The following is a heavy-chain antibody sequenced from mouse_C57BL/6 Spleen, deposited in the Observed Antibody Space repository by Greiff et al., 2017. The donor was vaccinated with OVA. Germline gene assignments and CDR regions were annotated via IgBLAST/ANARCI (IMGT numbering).Heavy chain of an antibody. D-gene: IGHD2-1*01. Sequence: QVQLQQSGPGLVQPSQSLSITCTVSGFSLTSYGVHWVRQSPGKGLEWLGVIWRGGSTDYNAAFMSRLSITKDNSKSQVFFKMNSLQADDTAIYYCAKNPLYGNYVGLDVWGTGTTVTVSS. CDR2: IWRGGST. CDR1: GFSLTSYG. J-gene: IGHJ1*03. CDR3: AKNPLYGNYVGLDV. V-gene: IGHV2-5*01.